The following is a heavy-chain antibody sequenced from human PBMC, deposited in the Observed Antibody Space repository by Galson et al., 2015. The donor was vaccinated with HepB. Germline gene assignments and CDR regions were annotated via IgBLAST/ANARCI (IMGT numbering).Heavy chain of an antibody. D-gene: IGHD3-22*01. CDR2: MNPNSGNT. J-gene: IGHJ6*02. Sequence: SVKVSCKASGSTFTSYDINWVRQATGQGLEWMGWMNPNSGNTGYAQKFQGRVTMTRNNSISTAYMELSSLRSEDTAVYYCAGHYYDSSGYYYGMDVWGQGTTVTVSS. CDR1: GSTFTSYD. V-gene: IGHV1-8*01. CDR3: AGHYYDSSGYYYGMDV.